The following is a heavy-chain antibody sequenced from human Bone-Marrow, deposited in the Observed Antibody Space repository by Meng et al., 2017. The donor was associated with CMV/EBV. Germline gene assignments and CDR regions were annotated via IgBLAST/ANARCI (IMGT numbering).Heavy chain of an antibody. CDR3: ARHETGATYYDILTGYYGGGGHYGMAV. CDR1: GGSISSSSYY. Sequence: GSLRLSCTVSGGSISSSSYYWGWIRQPPGKGLEWIGSIYYSGSTYYNPSLKSRVTISVDTSKNQFSLKLSSVTAADTAVYYCARHETGATYYDILTGYYGGGGHYGMAVWGQGHTVTGAS. D-gene: IGHD3-9*01. V-gene: IGHV4-39*01. CDR2: IYYSGST. J-gene: IGHJ6*02.